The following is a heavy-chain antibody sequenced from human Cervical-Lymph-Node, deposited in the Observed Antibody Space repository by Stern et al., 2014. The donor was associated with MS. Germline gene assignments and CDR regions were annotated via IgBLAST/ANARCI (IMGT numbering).Heavy chain of an antibody. CDR3: ALRRSYYVY. CDR1: GDTFSNYA. CDR2: LIHCFGAT. J-gene: IGHJ4*02. V-gene: IGHV1-69*01. D-gene: IGHD4-11*01. Sequence: VQLVESGSEVKKPGSSVIVSCKPSGDTFSNYALSWVRQAPGQGLEWVGGLIHCFGATRYGQKFQGRVAITPEESTGTAFMELSNLTSDDTAVYYCALRRSYYVYWGQGTLITVSS.